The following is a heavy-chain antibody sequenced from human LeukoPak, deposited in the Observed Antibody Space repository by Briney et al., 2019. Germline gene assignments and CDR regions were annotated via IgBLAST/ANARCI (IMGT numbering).Heavy chain of an antibody. Sequence: SVKVSCKASGGTFSSYAISWVRQAPGQGLEWMGGIIPIFGTANYAQKFQGRVTITADESTSTAYMELSSLRSEDTAVYYCARGAAALNNWFDPWGQGTLVTVSS. D-gene: IGHD6-13*01. CDR1: GGTFSSYA. CDR3: ARGAAALNNWFDP. CDR2: IIPIFGTA. J-gene: IGHJ5*02. V-gene: IGHV1-69*13.